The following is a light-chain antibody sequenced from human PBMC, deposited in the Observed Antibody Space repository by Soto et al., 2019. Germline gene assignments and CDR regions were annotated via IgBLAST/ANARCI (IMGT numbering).Light chain of an antibody. V-gene: IGKV2-28*01. CDR3: QQLNCYIELT. Sequence: DIVMTQCPLSLPVTPGEPASISCRSSQSLLHSNGYNYLDWYLQKPGQSPQLLIYLGSNRASAVPDRFSGSRSGTEFTLTISSLQPEDFATYYCQQLNCYIELTFGGGTKVDIK. J-gene: IGKJ4*01. CDR1: QSLLHSNGYNY. CDR2: LGS.